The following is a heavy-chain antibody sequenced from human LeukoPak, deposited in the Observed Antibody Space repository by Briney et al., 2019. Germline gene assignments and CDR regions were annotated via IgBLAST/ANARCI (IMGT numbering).Heavy chain of an antibody. CDR3: TTDSAY. V-gene: IGHV3-15*01. CDR1: GFIFTNAW. Sequence: GGSLRLSCAASGFIFTNAWMSWVRQAPGKGLEWVGRIRSKTDGGTTAYAAPVKGRFIISRDDSKNMVYLQMNGLKTEDTAVYYCTTDSAYWGQGTLVTVSS. J-gene: IGHJ4*02. CDR2: IRSKTDGGTT.